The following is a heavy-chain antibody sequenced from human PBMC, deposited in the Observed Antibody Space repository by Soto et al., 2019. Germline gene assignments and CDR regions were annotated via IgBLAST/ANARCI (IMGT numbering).Heavy chain of an antibody. V-gene: IGHV3-30*18. CDR3: AKDGSSSWFDY. D-gene: IGHD6-13*01. J-gene: IGHJ4*02. CDR1: GFTFSSYG. Sequence: QVQLVESGGGVVQPGRSLRLSCAASGFTFSSYGMHWVRQAPGKGLEWVAVISYDGSNKYYVDSVKGRFTISRDNSKNTLYLQMNSLRAEDTAVYYCAKDGSSSWFDYWGQGTLVTVSS. CDR2: ISYDGSNK.